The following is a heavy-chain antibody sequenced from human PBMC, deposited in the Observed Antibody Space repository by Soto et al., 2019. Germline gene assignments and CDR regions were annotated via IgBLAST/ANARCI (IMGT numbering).Heavy chain of an antibody. CDR1: CGTITSSY. J-gene: IGHJ4*02. Sequence: LTNPCTVRCGTITSSYWRRIPPPAGKPLTQTGRTYTSGNTNYNPSLKSRVTMSVDTSKKQFSLKLSSVTAADTAVYYCARDYGGSPDYWGQGTLVTVS. V-gene: IGHV4-4*07. CDR2: TYTSGNT. CDR3: ARDYGGSPDY. D-gene: IGHD1-26*01.